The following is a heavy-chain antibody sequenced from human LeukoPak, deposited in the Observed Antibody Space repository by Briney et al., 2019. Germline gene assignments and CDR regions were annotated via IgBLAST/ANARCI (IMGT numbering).Heavy chain of an antibody. V-gene: IGHV3-7*01. CDR2: IKQDGSEK. J-gene: IGHJ4*02. CDR3: AREAYRSSPIPIY. Sequence: PGGSLRLSCAASGFTFSSYWMSWVRQAPGKGLEWVANIKQDGSEKYYVDSVKGRFTISRDNAKNSPYLQMNSLRAEDTAVYYCAREAYRSSPIPIYWGQGTLVTVSS. D-gene: IGHD6-13*01. CDR1: GFTFSSYW.